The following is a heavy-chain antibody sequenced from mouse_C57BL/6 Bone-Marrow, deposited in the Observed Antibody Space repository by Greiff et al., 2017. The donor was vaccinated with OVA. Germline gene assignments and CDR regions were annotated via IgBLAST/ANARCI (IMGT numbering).Heavy chain of an antibody. CDR3: ARGDYDVGAWFAY. CDR2: ISGGGGNT. D-gene: IGHD2-4*01. J-gene: IGHJ3*01. V-gene: IGHV5-9*01. Sequence: EVKLVESGGGLVKPGGSLKLSCAASGFTFSSYTMSWVRQTPEKRLEWVATISGGGGNTYYPDSVKGRFTISRDNAKNTLYLQMSSLRSEDTALYYGARGDYDVGAWFAYWGQGTLVTVSA. CDR1: GFTFSSYT.